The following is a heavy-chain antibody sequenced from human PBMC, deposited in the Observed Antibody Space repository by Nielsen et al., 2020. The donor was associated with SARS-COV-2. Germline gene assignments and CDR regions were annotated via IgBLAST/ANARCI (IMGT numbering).Heavy chain of an antibody. CDR2: ITNVLDTT. J-gene: IGHJ4*02. D-gene: IGHD1-26*01. CDR1: GGIFISYG. V-gene: IGHV1-69*10. Sequence: SVKVSCKASGGIFISYGISWVRQAPGQGLEWMGGITNVLDTTNYAQKSQGRVTIRVDKSTNTAYLEMSSLRSEDTAVYYCAGEYTGSSLDYWGQGTLVTVSS. CDR3: AGEYTGSSLDY.